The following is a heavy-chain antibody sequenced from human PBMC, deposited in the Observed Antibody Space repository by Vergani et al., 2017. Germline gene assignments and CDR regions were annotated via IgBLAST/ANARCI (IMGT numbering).Heavy chain of an antibody. CDR1: GFTFDDYA. CDR2: ISWDGGST. V-gene: IGHV3-43D*04. D-gene: IGHD6-13*01. Sequence: EVQLVESGGGLVQPGGSLRLSCAASGFTFDDYAMHWVRQAPGKGLEWVSLISWDGGSTYYADSVKGRFTISRDNSKNSLYLQMNSLRAEDTALYYCAKDSSSWYVGSNYYYYGMDVWGQGTTVTVSS. CDR3: AKDSSSWYVGSNYYYYGMDV. J-gene: IGHJ6*02.